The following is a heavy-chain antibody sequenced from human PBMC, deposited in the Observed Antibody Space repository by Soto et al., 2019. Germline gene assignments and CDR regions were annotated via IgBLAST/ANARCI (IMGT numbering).Heavy chain of an antibody. V-gene: IGHV3-7*01. J-gene: IGHJ4*02. CDR1: GFTFSSYA. Sequence: PGWSLRLSCAASGFTFSSYAMSWVRQAPGKGLEWVSNINQNGSKTYYVDSVKGRFTISRDNAKNSLYLQMNSLRAEDTAVYYCARDYSNYVLWYYFDYWGQGTLVTVSS. CDR3: ARDYSNYVLWYYFDY. D-gene: IGHD4-4*01. CDR2: INQNGSKT.